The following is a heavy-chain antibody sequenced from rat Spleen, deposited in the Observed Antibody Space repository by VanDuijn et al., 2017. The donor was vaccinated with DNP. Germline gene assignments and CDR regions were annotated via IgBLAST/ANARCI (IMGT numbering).Heavy chain of an antibody. CDR2: ISYDGGST. J-gene: IGHJ1*01. CDR1: GFTFSDYY. Sequence: EVQLVESGGDLVQPGRSLKLSCAASGFTFSDYYMAWVRQAPTKGLEWVAYISYDGGSTYYRDSVKGRFTISRDNAKSSRYLQMDSLRSEDTATYYCTTGYTTDTYWYFDFWGPGTMVTVSS. D-gene: IGHD1-6*01. CDR3: TTGYTTDTYWYFDF. V-gene: IGHV5-20*01.